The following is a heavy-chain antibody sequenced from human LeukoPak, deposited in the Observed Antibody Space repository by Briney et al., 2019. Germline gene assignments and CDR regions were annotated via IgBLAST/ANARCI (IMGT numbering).Heavy chain of an antibody. Sequence: SETLSLTCTVSGGSIISYYWSWIRQPPGKGLEYIGYIYSSGSTNYNPSLKSRVTISVDTSKNHFSLKLSSVTAADTAVYYCARLESASFDPWGQGTLVTVSS. V-gene: IGHV4-59*08. CDR2: IYSSGST. CDR1: GGSIISYY. J-gene: IGHJ5*02. CDR3: ARLESASFDP.